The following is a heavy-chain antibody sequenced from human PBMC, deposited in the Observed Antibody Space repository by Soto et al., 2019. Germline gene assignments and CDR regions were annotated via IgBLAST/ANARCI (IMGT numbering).Heavy chain of an antibody. CDR1: GGSISSGGYS. J-gene: IGHJ4*02. Sequence: SETLSLTCAVSGGSISSGGYSWSWIRQPPGKGPEYIGYIYHSGSTYYNPSLKSRVTISVDRSKNQFSLKLSSVTAADTAVYYCARVRSGWGIDYWGQGTLVTVSS. D-gene: IGHD6-19*01. V-gene: IGHV4-30-2*01. CDR3: ARVRSGWGIDY. CDR2: IYHSGST.